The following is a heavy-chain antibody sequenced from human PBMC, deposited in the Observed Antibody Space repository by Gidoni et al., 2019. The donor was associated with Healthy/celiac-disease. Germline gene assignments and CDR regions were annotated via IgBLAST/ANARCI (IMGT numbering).Heavy chain of an antibody. CDR2: ISSSSSYI. D-gene: IGHD3-16*01. Sequence: EVKLVESGGGLVKPGGSLGLSVAASDFPFGSYRLHWDRQAPGKGLAWASSISSSSSYISYAASVKGRFTISRDNSKNSLYLQTNSLRAEDTAVYYCARDRVMITFGGVYYYYGMDVWGQGTTVTVSS. V-gene: IGHV3-21*01. J-gene: IGHJ6*02. CDR1: DFPFGSYR. CDR3: ARDRVMITFGGVYYYYGMDV.